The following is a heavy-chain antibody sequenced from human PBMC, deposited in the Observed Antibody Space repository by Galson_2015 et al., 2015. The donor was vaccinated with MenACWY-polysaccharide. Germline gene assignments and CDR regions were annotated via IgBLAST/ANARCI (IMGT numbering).Heavy chain of an antibody. Sequence: SLRLSCAASGFTFSTYGMHWVRQAPGKGLEWVAVMSHDGSNKYYADSVKGRFPISRDNSKNTLYLQMNSLRAEDTAVYYCAKDLTRYCSGGSCDNFDYWGQGTLVTVSS. V-gene: IGHV3-30*18. CDR3: AKDLTRYCSGGSCDNFDY. CDR2: MSHDGSNK. J-gene: IGHJ4*02. CDR1: GFTFSTYG. D-gene: IGHD2-15*01.